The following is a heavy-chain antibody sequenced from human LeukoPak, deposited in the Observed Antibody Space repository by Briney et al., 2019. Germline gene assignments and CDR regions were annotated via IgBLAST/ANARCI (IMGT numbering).Heavy chain of an antibody. CDR2: INSTSNNI. CDR1: GFTFSAYS. V-gene: IGHV3-48*01. Sequence: GGSLRLSCAASGFTFSAYSMNWVRQAPGKGLEWISCINSTSNNIYYADSAKGRFTISRDNAKNSLYLQMNSLRTEDTAVYYCAGLTSGLGFRGQGTLVTVSS. CDR3: AGLTSGLGF. D-gene: IGHD5-12*01. J-gene: IGHJ4*02.